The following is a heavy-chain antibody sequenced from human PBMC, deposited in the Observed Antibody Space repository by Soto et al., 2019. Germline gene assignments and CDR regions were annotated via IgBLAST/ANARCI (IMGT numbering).Heavy chain of an antibody. CDR2: IYYSGST. J-gene: IGHJ3*02. Sequence: QVQLQESGPGLVKPSQTLSLTSPSPVGSITRVGYTWGGFRRHPGKGLEWIGYIYYSGSTYYNPSLKSRVTISVDTSKNQFSLKLSSVTAADTAVYYCATTRDKGNAFDIWGQGTMVTVSS. CDR1: VGSITRVGYT. D-gene: IGHD3-10*01. CDR3: ATTRDKGNAFDI. V-gene: IGHV4-31*03.